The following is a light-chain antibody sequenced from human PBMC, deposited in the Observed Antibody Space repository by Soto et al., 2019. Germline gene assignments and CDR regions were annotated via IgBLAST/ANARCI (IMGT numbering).Light chain of an antibody. CDR1: SSDVGAYNW. V-gene: IGLV2-11*01. CDR3: CSYAGSYTLV. J-gene: IGLJ3*02. Sequence: QSALTQPRSVSGSPGQSVTISCAGTSSDVGAYNWVSWYQQRPGKVPKLIIYDVTRRPSGVPDRFSGSKSGNTASLTISGLQADDEADYYCCSYAGSYTLVFGGGTKLTVL. CDR2: DVT.